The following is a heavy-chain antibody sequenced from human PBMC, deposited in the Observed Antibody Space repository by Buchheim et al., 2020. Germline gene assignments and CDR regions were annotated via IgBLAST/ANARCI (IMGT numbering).Heavy chain of an antibody. D-gene: IGHD6-6*01. CDR1: GGSFSGYY. V-gene: IGHV4-34*01. Sequence: QVQLQQWGAGLLKPSETLSLTCAVYGGSFSGYYWSWIRQPPGKGLEWIGEINHSGSTNYNPSLKKRVTISVDKSKNQLSLKLSSVTAADTAVYYCARESIAARKVGYWGQGTL. CDR3: ARESIAARKVGY. J-gene: IGHJ4*02. CDR2: INHSGST.